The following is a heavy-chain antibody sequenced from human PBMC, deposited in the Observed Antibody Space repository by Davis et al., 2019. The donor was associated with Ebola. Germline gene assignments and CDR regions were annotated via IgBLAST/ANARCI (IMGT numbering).Heavy chain of an antibody. CDR3: ARGPSIWGFDY. CDR1: GGSISSSNW. J-gene: IGHJ4*02. D-gene: IGHD7-27*01. Sequence: MPSETLSLTCAVSGGSISSSNWWSWVRQPPGKGLEWIGEIYHSGSTNYNPSLKSRVTISVDTSKNQFSLKLSSVTAADTAVYYCARGPSIWGFDYWGQGTLVTVSS. CDR2: IYHSGST. V-gene: IGHV4-4*02.